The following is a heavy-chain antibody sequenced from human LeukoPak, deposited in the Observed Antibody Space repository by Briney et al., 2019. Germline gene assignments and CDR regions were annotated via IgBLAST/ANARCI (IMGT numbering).Heavy chain of an antibody. CDR2: ISSGGTYI. D-gene: IGHD1-14*01. V-gene: IGHV3-21*01. CDR3: AREFRKPSTGD. Sequence: GGSLRLSCAGSGFTFSRYSMNWVRQAPGKGLEWVSSISSGGTYIYYADSVKGRFTISRDNTKNSLYLQMNSLRAEDTAVYFCAREFRKPSTGDWGQGTLVTVSS. J-gene: IGHJ4*02. CDR1: GFTFSRYS.